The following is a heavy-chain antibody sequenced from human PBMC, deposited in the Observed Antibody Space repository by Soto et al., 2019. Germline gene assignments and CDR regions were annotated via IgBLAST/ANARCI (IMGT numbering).Heavy chain of an antibody. Sequence: ASVKVSCKASAYTFIDYYVHWMRQAPGQGLEWIGWINPKNGGTKFAQKFQGWGTMTRDTSISTAYMELSRLRSEDTAIYYCARDLREGYYDIWGQGTVVTVS. V-gene: IGHV1-2*04. CDR3: ARDLREGYYDI. D-gene: IGHD1-26*01. J-gene: IGHJ3*02. CDR2: INPKNGGT. CDR1: AYTFIDYY.